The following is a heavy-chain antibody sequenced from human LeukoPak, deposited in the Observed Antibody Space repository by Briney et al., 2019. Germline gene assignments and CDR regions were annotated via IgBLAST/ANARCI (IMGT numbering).Heavy chain of an antibody. CDR3: ARVTVRGSYYYYGMGV. Sequence: ASVKVSCKASGYTFTGYYMHWVRQAPGQGLEWMGWINPNSGGTNYAQKFQGRVTMTRDTSISTAYMELSRLRSDDTAVYYCARVTVRGSYYYYGMGVWGQGTTVTVSS. CDR1: GYTFTGYY. D-gene: IGHD3-10*01. V-gene: IGHV1-2*02. J-gene: IGHJ6*02. CDR2: INPNSGGT.